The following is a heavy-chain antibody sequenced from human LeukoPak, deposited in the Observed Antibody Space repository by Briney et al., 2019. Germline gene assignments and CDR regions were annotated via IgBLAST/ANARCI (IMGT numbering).Heavy chain of an antibody. J-gene: IGHJ4*02. CDR2: ISGSGGST. CDR1: GFTFSSYA. CDR3: AKDLVLALWFGELLTFDY. D-gene: IGHD3-10*01. V-gene: IGHV3-23*01. Sequence: GGSLRLSCAASGFTFSSYAMSWVRQAPGKGPEWVSAISGSGGSTYYADSVKGRFTVSRDNSKNTLYLQMNSLRAEDTAVYYCAKDLVLALWFGELLTFDYWGQGTLVTVSS.